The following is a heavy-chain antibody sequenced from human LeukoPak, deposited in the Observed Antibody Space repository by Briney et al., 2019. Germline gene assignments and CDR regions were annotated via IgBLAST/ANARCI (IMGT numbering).Heavy chain of an antibody. J-gene: IGHJ4*02. CDR1: GFTFSSNW. CDR3: ARELGYTYNSVDY. D-gene: IGHD5-24*01. CDR2: INSDGSST. V-gene: IGHV3-74*01. Sequence: PGGSLRLSCVASGFTFSSNWMHWVRQAPGKGLVWVSRINSDGSSTSYADSVKGRFTISRDNAKNSLYLQMNSLRAEDTAVYYCARELGYTYNSVDYWGQGTLVTVSS.